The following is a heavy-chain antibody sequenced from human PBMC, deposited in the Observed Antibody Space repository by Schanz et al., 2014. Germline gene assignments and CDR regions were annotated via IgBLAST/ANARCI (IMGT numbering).Heavy chain of an antibody. Sequence: EVQLVESGGGLVQPGGSLRLSCAASGFTFSSYWMHWVRQVPGKGLVWVSRIKSDGSSTSYADSVKGRFTISRDNAENTLFLQMNSLRAEDTAVYYCVRDELLWFGEVLSLDYWGQGALVTVSS. CDR1: GFTFSSYW. J-gene: IGHJ4*02. D-gene: IGHD3-10*01. V-gene: IGHV3-74*01. CDR3: VRDELLWFGEVLSLDY. CDR2: IKSDGSST.